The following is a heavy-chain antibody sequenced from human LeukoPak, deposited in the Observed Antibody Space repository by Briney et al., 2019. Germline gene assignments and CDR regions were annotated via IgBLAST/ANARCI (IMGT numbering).Heavy chain of an antibody. J-gene: IGHJ4*02. CDR2: ISYDGSNK. CDR1: GFTFSSYA. V-gene: IGHV3-30-3*01. D-gene: IGHD6-13*01. CDR3: AKDEGSSARGLFDY. Sequence: GGSLRLSCAASGFTFSSYAMHWVRQAPGKGLEWVAVISYDGSNKYYADSVKGRFTISRDNAKNSLYLQMNSLRAEDTALYYCAKDEGSSARGLFDYWGQGTLVTVSS.